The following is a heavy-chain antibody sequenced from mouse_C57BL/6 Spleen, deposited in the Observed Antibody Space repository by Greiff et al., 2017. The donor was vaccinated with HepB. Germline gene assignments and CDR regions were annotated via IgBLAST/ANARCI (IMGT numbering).Heavy chain of an antibody. J-gene: IGHJ2*01. CDR1: GYTFTSYW. D-gene: IGHD2-3*01. Sequence: QVHVKQPGTELVKPGASVKLSCKASGYTFTSYWMHWVKQRPGQGLEWIGNINPSNGGTNYNEKFKSKATLTVDKSSSTAYMQLSSLTSEDSAVYYCARGWLLRPFDYWGQGTTLTVSS. CDR3: ARGWLLRPFDY. CDR2: INPSNGGT. V-gene: IGHV1-53*01.